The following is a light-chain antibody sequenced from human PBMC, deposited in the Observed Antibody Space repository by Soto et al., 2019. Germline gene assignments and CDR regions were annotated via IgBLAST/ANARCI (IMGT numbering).Light chain of an antibody. V-gene: IGKV1-39*01. CDR1: ERISTY. J-gene: IGKJ1*01. CDR2: AAS. CDR3: QQTFITLAWT. Sequence: DMQMTQSPSSLSASVGDRVTITCRASERISTYLNWYQQKPGKAPKLLIHAASSLQSGVPSRFSGSGSGTDFSLTISSLQPEDFATYYCQQTFITLAWTFGQETKVEI.